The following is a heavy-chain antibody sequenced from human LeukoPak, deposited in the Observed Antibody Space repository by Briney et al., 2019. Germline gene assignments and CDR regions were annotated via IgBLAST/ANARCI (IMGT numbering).Heavy chain of an antibody. Sequence: ASVKVSCKASGYTFTSYGISWVRQAPGQGLEWMGWISAYNGNTNYAQKLQGRVTMTTDTSTGTAYMELRSLRSDDTAVYYCASLYYYDSSGYPYYFDYWGQGTLGTVS. V-gene: IGHV1-18*01. CDR3: ASLYYYDSSGYPYYFDY. CDR1: GYTFTSYG. D-gene: IGHD3-22*01. J-gene: IGHJ4*02. CDR2: ISAYNGNT.